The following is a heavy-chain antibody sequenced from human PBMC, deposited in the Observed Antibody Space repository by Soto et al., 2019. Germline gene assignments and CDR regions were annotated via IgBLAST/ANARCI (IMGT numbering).Heavy chain of an antibody. CDR3: AKDAPGSGWLSDY. CDR1: GFTFSIYA. V-gene: IGHV3-23*01. J-gene: IGHJ4*02. CDR2: IGGSGGDT. D-gene: IGHD3-22*01. Sequence: EAQLLESGGGLVHPGGSLRLSCAASGFTFSIYAMSWVRQAPGKGLEWVSTIGGSGGDTTYADFVRGRFTVSRDNSRNTIYLQMNSLRAEDTAIYYCAKDAPGSGWLSDYWGRGTLVTVSS.